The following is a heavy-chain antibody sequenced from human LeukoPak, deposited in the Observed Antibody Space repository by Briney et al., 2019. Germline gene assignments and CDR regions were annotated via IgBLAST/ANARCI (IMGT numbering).Heavy chain of an antibody. Sequence: GGSLRLSCAASGFTFSNAWMSWVRQAPGKGLEWVGRIKSKTDGGTTDYAAPVKGRFTISRDDSKNTLYLQMNSLKTEDTAVYYCTTDFLTHPQAYGDHAVFDYWGQGTLVTVSS. V-gene: IGHV3-15*01. D-gene: IGHD4-17*01. CDR2: IKSKTDGGTT. J-gene: IGHJ4*02. CDR1: GFTFSNAW. CDR3: TTDFLTHPQAYGDHAVFDY.